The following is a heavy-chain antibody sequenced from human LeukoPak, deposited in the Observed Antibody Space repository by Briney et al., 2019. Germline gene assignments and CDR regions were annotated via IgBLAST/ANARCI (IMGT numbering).Heavy chain of an antibody. V-gene: IGHV3-13*04. CDR3: VRDYSGENVFDI. CDR2: FETGGET. CDR1: GFTFSRYD. Sequence: QPGGSLRLSCAASGFTFSRYDMHWVRQATGKGLEWVSAFETGGETHYAGSVKGRFTISRENAKNSLYLPMNSLTAGDTAVYYCVRDYSGENVFDIWGQGTMVTVSS. D-gene: IGHD3-16*01. J-gene: IGHJ3*02.